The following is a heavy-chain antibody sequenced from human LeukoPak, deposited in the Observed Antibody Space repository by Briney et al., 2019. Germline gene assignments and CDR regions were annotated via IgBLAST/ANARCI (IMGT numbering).Heavy chain of an antibody. CDR2: INWNGGRT. CDR1: GFTFDDRG. Sequence: GGSLRLSCAASGFTFDDRGMSWVRQPPGKGLEWVSGINWNGGRTDSADSVKGRFTISRDNAKNSLYLQMNSLRAEDTALYYCARDIGRSGLDAFDFWGQGTMVTVSS. D-gene: IGHD3-3*01. V-gene: IGHV3-20*04. J-gene: IGHJ3*01. CDR3: ARDIGRSGLDAFDF.